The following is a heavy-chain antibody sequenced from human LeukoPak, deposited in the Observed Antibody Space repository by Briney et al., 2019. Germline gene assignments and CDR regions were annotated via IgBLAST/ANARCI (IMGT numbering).Heavy chain of an antibody. D-gene: IGHD3-10*01. CDR2: ISASSTTI. CDR3: VRVALYYYGSESYYSFEH. CDR1: GFSFSNYS. V-gene: IGHV3-48*04. J-gene: IGHJ4*02. Sequence: GGSLRLSCAASGFSFSNYSMNWVRQAPGKGLEWVSYISASSTTIYYAVSVKGRFTISRDNAKKSLYLQMNTLRVEDTAIYYCVRVALYYYGSESYYSFEHWGQGTPVTASS.